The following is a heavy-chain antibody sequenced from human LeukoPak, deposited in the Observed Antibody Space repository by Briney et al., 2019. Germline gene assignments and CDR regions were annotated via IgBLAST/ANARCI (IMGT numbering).Heavy chain of an antibody. CDR2: INPNGGDT. CDR3: ALQGGSGTYLHY. J-gene: IGHJ4*02. D-gene: IGHD2-15*01. CDR1: GYTFTGYY. V-gene: IGHV1-2*02. Sequence: ASVKVSCKASGYTFTGYYIHWVRQAPGQGLEWMGWINPNGGDTNYAQKFQVRVTMTRDTSISTAYMYLRPDDTAVYYCALQGGSGTYLHYWGQGTLVTVSS.